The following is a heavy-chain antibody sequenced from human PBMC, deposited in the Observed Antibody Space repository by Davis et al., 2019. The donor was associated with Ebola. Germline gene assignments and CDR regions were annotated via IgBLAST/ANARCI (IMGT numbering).Heavy chain of an antibody. V-gene: IGHV1-46*01. CDR3: ARDRGYCSGGSCPKYYYYYYGMDV. J-gene: IGHJ6*02. CDR2: INPSGGST. Sequence: ASVKVSCKASGYTFTSYYMHWVRQAPGQGLEWMGIINPSGGSTSYAQKFQGRVTMTRDTSTSTVCMELSSLRSEDTAVYYCARDRGYCSGGSCPKYYYYYYGMDVWGQGTTVTVSS. CDR1: GYTFTSYY. D-gene: IGHD2-15*01.